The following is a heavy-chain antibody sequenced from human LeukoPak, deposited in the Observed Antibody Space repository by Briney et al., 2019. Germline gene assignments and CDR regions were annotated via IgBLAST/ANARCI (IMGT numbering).Heavy chain of an antibody. V-gene: IGHV3-23*01. Sequence: PGGSLRLSCAASGFTFSSFAMSWVRQAPGKGLEWVSAISCSTGSTYYADSVKGRFTISRDNSKDTLYLQMNSLRAEDTAVYYCAKVWWGTYYFDYWGQGTLVTVSS. CDR2: ISCSTGST. CDR1: GFTFSSFA. CDR3: AKVWWGTYYFDY. D-gene: IGHD2-8*02. J-gene: IGHJ4*02.